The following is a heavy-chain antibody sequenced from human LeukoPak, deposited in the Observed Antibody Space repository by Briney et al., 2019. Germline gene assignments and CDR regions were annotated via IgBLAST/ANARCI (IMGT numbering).Heavy chain of an antibody. D-gene: IGHD2-15*01. CDR2: INPNSGGT. CDR3: ARERIFGRGWFDP. Sequence: ASVKVSCKASGYTFTGYYMHWVRQAPGQELEWMGWINPNSGGTNYAQKFQGRVTMTRDTSISTAYMELSRLRSDDTAVYYCARERIFGRGWFDPWGQGTLVTVSS. CDR1: GYTFTGYY. J-gene: IGHJ5*02. V-gene: IGHV1-2*02.